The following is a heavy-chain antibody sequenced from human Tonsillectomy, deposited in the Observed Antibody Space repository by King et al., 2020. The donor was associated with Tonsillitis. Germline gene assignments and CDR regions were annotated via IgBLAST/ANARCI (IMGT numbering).Heavy chain of an antibody. CDR1: GGSISSSSYY. CDR3: ARSHSYGSRSSAAFDY. Sequence: QLQESGPGLVKPSETLSLTCTVSGGSISSSSYYWGWIRQPPGKGLEWIGSIYQSGSTYYNPSFKSRVTISGDTSKNQFSLNLTSVTAADTAVYYCARSHSYGSRSSAAFDYWGQGTLLTVSS. D-gene: IGHD3-10*01. CDR2: IYQSGST. V-gene: IGHV4-39*01. J-gene: IGHJ4*02.